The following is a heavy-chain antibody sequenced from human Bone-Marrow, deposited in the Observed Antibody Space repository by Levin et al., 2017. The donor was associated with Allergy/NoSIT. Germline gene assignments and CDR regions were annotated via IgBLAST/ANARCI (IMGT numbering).Heavy chain of an antibody. J-gene: IGHJ4*02. Sequence: PGGSLRLSCAASGFIFSSHGMHWVRQAPGKGLEWVALIWYDGRHEYHADSVKGRFTISRDNSKNMLYLDMNSLRAEDTAVYYCARDGAGFGESPDFWGQGTLVTVSS. CDR3: ARDGAGFGESPDF. CDR1: GFIFSSHG. D-gene: IGHD3-10*01. CDR2: IWYDGRHE. V-gene: IGHV3-33*01.